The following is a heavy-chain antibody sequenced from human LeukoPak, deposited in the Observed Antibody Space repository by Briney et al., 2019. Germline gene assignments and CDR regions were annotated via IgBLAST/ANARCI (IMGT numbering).Heavy chain of an antibody. J-gene: IGHJ4*02. CDR3: AKPDGLVEGY. CDR2: ISYDGSNK. D-gene: IGHD3/OR15-3a*01. Sequence: PGRSLRLSCAASGFTFSSYGMHWVRQAPGKGLEWVAVISYDGSNKYYADSVKGRFTISRDNSKNTLYLQMNSLRAEDTAVYYCAKPDGLVEGYWGQGTLVTVSS. V-gene: IGHV3-30*18. CDR1: GFTFSSYG.